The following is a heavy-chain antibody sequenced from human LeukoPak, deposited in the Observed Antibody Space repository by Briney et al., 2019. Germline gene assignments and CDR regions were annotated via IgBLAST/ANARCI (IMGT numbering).Heavy chain of an antibody. V-gene: IGHV3-48*03. Sequence: PGGSLRLSCAASGFTFSSYEMNWVRQAPGKGLEWVSYISSSGSTIYYADSVKGRFTISRDNAKNSLYLQMNSLRAEDTAVYYCARGGADSGYDSVGGYFDYWGQGTLVTVSS. D-gene: IGHD5-12*01. CDR3: ARGGADSGYDSVGGYFDY. CDR2: ISSSGSTI. CDR1: GFTFSSYE. J-gene: IGHJ4*02.